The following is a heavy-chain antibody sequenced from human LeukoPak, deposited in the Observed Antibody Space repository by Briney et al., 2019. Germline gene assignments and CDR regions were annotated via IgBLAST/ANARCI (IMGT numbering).Heavy chain of an antibody. CDR3: ARAAYSSSWYAY. CDR1: GGSFSGYY. D-gene: IGHD6-13*01. Sequence: SETLSLTCAVYGGSFSGYYWSWIRQPPGKGLEWIGEINYSGSTNYNPSLKSRVTISVDTSKNQFSLKLSSVTAADTAVYYCARAAYSSSWYAYWGQGTLVTVSS. V-gene: IGHV4-34*01. J-gene: IGHJ4*02. CDR2: INYSGST.